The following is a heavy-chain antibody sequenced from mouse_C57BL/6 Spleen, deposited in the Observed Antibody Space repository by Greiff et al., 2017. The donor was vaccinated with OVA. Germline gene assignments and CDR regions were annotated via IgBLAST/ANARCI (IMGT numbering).Heavy chain of an antibody. V-gene: IGHV1-80*01. Sequence: VQLQQSGAELVKPGASVKISCKASGYAFSSYWMNWVKQRPGKGLEWIGQIYPGDGDTTYNGKFKGKATLTADKSSSTAYMQLSSLTSEDSAVYFCARYDGYYDAMDYWGQGTSVTVSS. D-gene: IGHD2-3*01. CDR2: IYPGDGDT. CDR3: ARYDGYYDAMDY. J-gene: IGHJ4*01. CDR1: GYAFSSYW.